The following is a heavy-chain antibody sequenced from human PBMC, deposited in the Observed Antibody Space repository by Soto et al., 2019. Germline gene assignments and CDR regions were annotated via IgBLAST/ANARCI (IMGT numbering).Heavy chain of an antibody. J-gene: IGHJ6*03. CDR1: GFTFSSYA. CDR2: ISGSGGST. CDR3: AKEGRVVPAATYYYYMDV. V-gene: IGHV3-23*01. D-gene: IGHD2-2*01. Sequence: GGSLRLSCAASGFTFSSYAMSWVRQAPGKGLEWVSAISGSGGSTYYADSVKGRFTISRDNSKNTLYLQMNSLRAEDTAVYYCAKEGRVVPAATYYYYMDVWGKGTTVTVSS.